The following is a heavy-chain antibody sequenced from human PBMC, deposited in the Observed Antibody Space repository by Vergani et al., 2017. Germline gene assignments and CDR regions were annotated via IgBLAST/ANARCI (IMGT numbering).Heavy chain of an antibody. CDR1: GFTFSTYA. Sequence: EVQLLESGGSLKQPGGSVRLSCAASGFTFSTYAMHWVRQAPGKGLEWVSALTGGGGSTYYADSFKGRFIISRDNSRDTLYLQMNSLRPEDTAVYYCARDHPPEGIFGVVIIGGYFDYWGQGTLVTVSS. J-gene: IGHJ4*02. V-gene: IGHV3-23*01. CDR3: ARDHPPEGIFGVVIIGGYFDY. CDR2: LTGGGGST. D-gene: IGHD3-3*01.